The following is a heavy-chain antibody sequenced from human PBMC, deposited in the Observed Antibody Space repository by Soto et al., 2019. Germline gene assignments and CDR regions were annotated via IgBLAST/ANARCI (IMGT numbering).Heavy chain of an antibody. CDR2: VYYSGTT. CDR1: GGSVSNKTYY. CDR3: ARTTAVPNTLRSRYFFDY. Sequence: SETLSLTCSVSGGSVSNKTYYWSWIRQPPGKRLEWSGYVYYSGTTNYNPSLKSRVTISVDLSKNQFSLRLSSVTTADTALYYCARTTAVPNTLRSRYFFDYWGQGTLVTVSS. D-gene: IGHD4-17*01. V-gene: IGHV4-61*01. J-gene: IGHJ4*02.